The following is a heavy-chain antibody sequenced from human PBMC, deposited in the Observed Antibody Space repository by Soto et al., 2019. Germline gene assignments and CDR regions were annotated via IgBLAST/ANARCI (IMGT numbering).Heavy chain of an antibody. CDR2: IYPGNSET. CDR3: ARHGTVGRFLDWVAP. Sequence: GESLKISCKTSGYSFSYYWIGWVRQMPGKGLEWMGIIYPGNSETKYSPSFQGLVTISADKSISTAYLQWTSLKASDTAMYYCARHGTVGRFLDWVAPWGQGTQVTVSS. J-gene: IGHJ5*02. V-gene: IGHV5-51*01. D-gene: IGHD3-3*01. CDR1: GYSFSYYW.